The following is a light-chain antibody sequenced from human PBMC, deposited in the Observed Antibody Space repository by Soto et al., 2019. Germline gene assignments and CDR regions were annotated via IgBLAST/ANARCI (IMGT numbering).Light chain of an antibody. V-gene: IGKV3-20*01. CDR3: QQYGTSPT. J-gene: IGKJ5*01. CDR1: QSLITRY. CDR2: GAS. Sequence: EIVLTQSPGTLSLFPGERATLSCRASQSLITRYLAWYQQKPGQAPRLLIYGASSRATGIPDRFSGSGSATDFTLTISRLEPEDFAVYYCQQYGTSPTFGQGTRLEIK.